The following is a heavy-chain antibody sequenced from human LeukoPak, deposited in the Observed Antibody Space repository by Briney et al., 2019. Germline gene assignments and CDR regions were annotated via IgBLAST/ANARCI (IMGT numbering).Heavy chain of an antibody. CDR3: ARLEIAVAGKTFDY. V-gene: IGHV4-38-2*02. CDR1: GYSISSDYY. J-gene: IGHJ4*02. Sequence: SETLSLTCTVSGYSISSDYYWGWIRQPPGKGLEWIGSIYYSGSTYYNPSLKSRVTISVDTSKNQFSLKLSSVTAADTAVYYCARLEIAVAGKTFDYWGQGTLVTVSS. D-gene: IGHD6-19*01. CDR2: IYYSGST.